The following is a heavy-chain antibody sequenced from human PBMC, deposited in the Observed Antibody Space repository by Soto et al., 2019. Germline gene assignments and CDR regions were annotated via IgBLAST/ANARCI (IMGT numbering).Heavy chain of an antibody. J-gene: IGHJ4*02. V-gene: IGHV1-18*01. CDR1: GYTFTSYG. Sequence: GASVKVSCKASGYTFTSYGISWVGQAPGQGLEGMGWVSAYNGNTNYAQKLQGRVTMTTATSTSTAYMELRSLRSDDTAVYYCARDYYCSSTSCRLAARAIWGQGTLVTVSS. CDR3: ARDYYCSSTSCRLAARAI. CDR2: VSAYNGNT. D-gene: IGHD2-2*01.